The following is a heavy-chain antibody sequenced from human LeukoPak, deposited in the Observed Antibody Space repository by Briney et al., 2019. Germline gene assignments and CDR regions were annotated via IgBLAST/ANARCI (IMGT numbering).Heavy chain of an antibody. CDR3: ARDYSYGNY. CDR1: RFSFSSYA. D-gene: IGHD5-18*01. V-gene: IGHV3-30*04. Sequence: GGSLRLSCAASRFSFSSYAFHWVRQAPGKGLEWVAVISYDGSNKYYADSVKGRFTISRDNSKNTLYLQMNSLRAEDTAVYYCARDYSYGNYWGQGTLVTVSS. CDR2: ISYDGSNK. J-gene: IGHJ4*02.